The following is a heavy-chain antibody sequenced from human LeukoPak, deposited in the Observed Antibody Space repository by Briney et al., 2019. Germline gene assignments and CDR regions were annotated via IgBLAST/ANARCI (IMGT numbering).Heavy chain of an antibody. J-gene: IGHJ4*02. CDR3: ASVGHDYVFDY. Sequence: ASVKVSCKASGYTFTSYGISWVRQAPGRGLEWMGWISAYNGNANYAQKLQGRVTMTTDTSTSTAYMELRSLRSDDTAVYYCASVGHDYVFDYWGQGTLVTVSS. CDR2: ISAYNGNA. CDR1: GYTFTSYG. D-gene: IGHD4-17*01. V-gene: IGHV1-18*01.